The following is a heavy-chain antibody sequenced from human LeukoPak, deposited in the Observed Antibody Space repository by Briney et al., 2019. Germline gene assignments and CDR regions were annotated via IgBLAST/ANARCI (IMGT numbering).Heavy chain of an antibody. D-gene: IGHD2-15*01. V-gene: IGHV5-51*01. Sequence: GESLKISCKGSGYSFTSYWIGWVRQMPGKGLEWMGIIYPGDSDTRYSPSFQGQVTISADRSISTAYLQWSSLKASDTAMYYCARQYCSGGSCCPNAFDIWGQGTMVTVSS. CDR2: IYPGDSDT. J-gene: IGHJ3*02. CDR1: GYSFTSYW. CDR3: ARQYCSGGSCCPNAFDI.